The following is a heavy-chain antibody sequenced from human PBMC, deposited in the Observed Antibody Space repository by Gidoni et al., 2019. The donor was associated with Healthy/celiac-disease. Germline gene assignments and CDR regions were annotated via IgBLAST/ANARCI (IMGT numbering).Heavy chain of an antibody. CDR1: GYTFTSYG. CDR3: ASRSYYDSSGYWSDAFDI. D-gene: IGHD3-22*01. J-gene: IGHJ3*02. CDR2: ISAYNGNT. V-gene: IGHV1-18*01. Sequence: QVQLVQSGAEVKKPGASVKVSCKASGYTFTSYGISWVRQAPGQGLEWMGWISAYNGNTNYAQKLQGRVTMTTDTSTSTAYMELRSLRSDDTAVYYCASRSYYDSSGYWSDAFDIWGQGTMVTVSS.